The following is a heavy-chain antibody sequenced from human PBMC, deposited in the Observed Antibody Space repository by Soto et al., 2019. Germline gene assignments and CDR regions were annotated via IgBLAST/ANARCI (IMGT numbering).Heavy chain of an antibody. Sequence: QVQLVESGGGVVRPGRSLRLSCAASGFTFSAYAMDWVRQAPGKGRGGVAVISYNASNKYYAGSVKGRFTISRDNSKNTLYLQMNSLRAEDTAVYYCAKDRMGAGVRGYFDYWGQGTLVTVSS. CDR1: GFTFSAYA. CDR2: ISYNASNK. CDR3: AKDRMGAGVRGYFDY. D-gene: IGHD3-10*01. J-gene: IGHJ4*02. V-gene: IGHV3-30*18.